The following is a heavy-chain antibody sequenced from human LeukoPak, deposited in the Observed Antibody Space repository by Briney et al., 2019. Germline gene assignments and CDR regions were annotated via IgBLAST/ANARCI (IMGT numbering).Heavy chain of an antibody. Sequence: ASVKVSCKASGYTFTNYYMHWVRQAPGQGLEWMGIINPSGGSTSYAQRFQGRVTMTTDTSTSTAYMELRSLRSDDTAVYYCARGNYCSGGSCYDGAFDYWGQGTLVTVSS. CDR2: INPSGGST. D-gene: IGHD2-15*01. V-gene: IGHV1-46*01. J-gene: IGHJ4*02. CDR1: GYTFTNYY. CDR3: ARGNYCSGGSCYDGAFDY.